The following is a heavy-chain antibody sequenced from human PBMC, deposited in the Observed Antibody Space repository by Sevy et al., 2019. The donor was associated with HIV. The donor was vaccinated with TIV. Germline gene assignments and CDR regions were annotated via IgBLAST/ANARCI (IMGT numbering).Heavy chain of an antibody. CDR1: GFTFSDHY. Sequence: GGSLRLSCVASGFTFSDHYMEWVRQAPGKGLEWVGRTRNKADGYTTEYAASVKGRFTISRADSKNSLYVQMNSLKTKDTAVYSCASPPGIAAAGRVFDYWGQGTLVTVSS. J-gene: IGHJ4*02. CDR2: TRNKADGYTT. V-gene: IGHV3-72*01. CDR3: ASPPGIAAAGRVFDY. D-gene: IGHD6-13*01.